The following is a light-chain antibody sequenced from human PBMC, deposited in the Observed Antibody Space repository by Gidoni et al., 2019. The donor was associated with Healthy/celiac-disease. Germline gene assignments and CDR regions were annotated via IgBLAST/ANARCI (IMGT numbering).Light chain of an antibody. J-gene: IGLJ2*01. CDR1: ALPKQY. Sequence: SYELTQPPSVSVSPGQTARITCSVVALPKQYAYWYQQKPGQAPVRVIYKDSERPAGIPERFSGSSSGTTVTLTLSGAQAEDAAYYYCQSADSSGTYVVFGGGTKLTVL. CDR3: QSADSSGTYVV. CDR2: KDS. V-gene: IGLV3-25*03.